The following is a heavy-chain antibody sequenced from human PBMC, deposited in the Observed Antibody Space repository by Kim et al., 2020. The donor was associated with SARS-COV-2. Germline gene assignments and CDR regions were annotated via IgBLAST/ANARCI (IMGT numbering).Heavy chain of an antibody. Sequence: ASVKVSCKASGYTFTRHYIHWVRQAPGQGLEWMGIINPSGGGTNYAQKFQGRVTMTRDTSTSTVYMELGSLRSEDTAVYYCARVIEQSRQMGGLDVWGQGTTVTVSS. D-gene: IGHD2-8*01. CDR2: INPSGGGT. J-gene: IGHJ6*02. CDR1: GYTFTRHY. CDR3: ARVIEQSRQMGGLDV. V-gene: IGHV1-46*01.